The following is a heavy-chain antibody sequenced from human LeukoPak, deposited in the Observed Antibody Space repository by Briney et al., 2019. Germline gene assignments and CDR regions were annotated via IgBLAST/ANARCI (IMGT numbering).Heavy chain of an antibody. D-gene: IGHD6-13*01. CDR2: IGGSGSST. J-gene: IGHJ5*02. Sequence: GGSLRLSCAASGFTFSSYAMGWVRQAPGKGLEWVSYIGGSGSSTYYADSVKGRITISRDNSWNTMFLQMNSLRADDTAVYYCAKVAVSTAGTWWFDTWGQGTLVTVSS. V-gene: IGHV3-23*01. CDR3: AKVAVSTAGTWWFDT. CDR1: GFTFSSYA.